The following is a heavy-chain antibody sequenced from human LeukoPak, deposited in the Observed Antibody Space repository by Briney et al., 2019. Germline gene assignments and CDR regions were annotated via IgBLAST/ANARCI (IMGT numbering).Heavy chain of an antibody. CDR2: INSDGSST. CDR1: GFTFSKAW. Sequence: QSGGSLRLSCAASGFTFSKAWMSWVRQATGKGLVWVSRINSDGSSTTYADSVKGRFSISRDNAKNTLYLQMNSLRPEDTAVYYCAYGPWELDYWGQGTLVTVSS. V-gene: IGHV3-74*01. CDR3: AYGPWELDY. J-gene: IGHJ4*02. D-gene: IGHD1-26*01.